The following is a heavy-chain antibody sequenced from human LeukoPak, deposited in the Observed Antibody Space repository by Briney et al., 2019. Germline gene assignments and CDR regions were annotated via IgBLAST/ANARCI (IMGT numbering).Heavy chain of an antibody. J-gene: IGHJ4*02. V-gene: IGHV3-7*01. CDR3: ARDQLMDY. CDR2: IKQDGSEK. Sequence: GGSLRLSCAASGFTFSSYGMHWVRQAPGKGLEWVANIKQDGSEKYYVDSVKGRFTISRDNAKNSLYLQMNSLRAEDTAVYYCARDQLMDYWGQGTLVTVSS. D-gene: IGHD2-2*01. CDR1: GFTFSSYG.